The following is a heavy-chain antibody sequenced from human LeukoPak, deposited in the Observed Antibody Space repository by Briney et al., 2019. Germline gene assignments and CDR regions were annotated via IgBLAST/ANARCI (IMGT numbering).Heavy chain of an antibody. V-gene: IGHV1-2*02. CDR1: GFTFTGYY. J-gene: IGHJ4*02. CDR2: INPNNGDT. D-gene: IGHD3-10*01. CDR3: TRHETGPFFDY. Sequence: ASVKVSCKASGFTFTGYYIHWVRQAPGQGLEWMGWINPNNGDTNYAQKFQGRVTMTRDTSISTAYLQWSSLKAADIAMYYCTRHETGPFFDYWGQGTLVTVSS.